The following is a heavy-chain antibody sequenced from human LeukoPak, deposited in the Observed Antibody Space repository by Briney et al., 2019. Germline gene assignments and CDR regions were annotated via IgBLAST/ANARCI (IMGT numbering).Heavy chain of an antibody. CDR1: RFTFSSNT. CDR3: AGMQYSTSWAAFDY. J-gene: IGHJ4*02. Sequence: GGSLRLSCVDSRFTFSSNTMIWVRQAPGKGLEWVSSISGSSKYIYYADSVRGRFTISRDNAKNSLYLQMNSLRAEDTAVYYCAGMQYSTSWAAFDYWGQGTLVTVSS. V-gene: IGHV3-21*01. CDR2: ISGSSKYI. D-gene: IGHD5-18*01.